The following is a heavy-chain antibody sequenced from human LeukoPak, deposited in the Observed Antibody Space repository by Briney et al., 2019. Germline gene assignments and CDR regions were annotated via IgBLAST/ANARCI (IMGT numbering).Heavy chain of an antibody. D-gene: IGHD3-22*01. CDR1: GFTFSSYA. V-gene: IGHV3-23*01. CDR3: AKDRSHYYDSRVGPLPPYDAFDI. Sequence: GGSLRLSCAASGFTFSSYAMSWVRQAPGKGLEWVSAISGSGGSTYYADSVKGRFTISRDNSKNTLYLQMNSLRAEDTAVYYFAKDRSHYYDSRVGPLPPYDAFDIWGQGTMVTVSS. J-gene: IGHJ3*02. CDR2: ISGSGGST.